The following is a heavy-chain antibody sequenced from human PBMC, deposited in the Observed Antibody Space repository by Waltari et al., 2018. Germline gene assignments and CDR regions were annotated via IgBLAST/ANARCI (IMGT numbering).Heavy chain of an antibody. D-gene: IGHD2-2*01. CDR3: AKGAGSPLPFDY. CDR1: GFTFSSYG. CDR2: IRYDGSNK. Sequence: QVQLVESGGGVVQPGGSLRLSCAASGFTFSSYGMHWVRQAPGKGLEWVAFIRYDGSNKYYAESVKGRFTISRDNSKNTLYLQMNSLRAEDTAVYYCAKGAGSPLPFDYWGQGTLVTVSS. V-gene: IGHV3-30*02. J-gene: IGHJ4*02.